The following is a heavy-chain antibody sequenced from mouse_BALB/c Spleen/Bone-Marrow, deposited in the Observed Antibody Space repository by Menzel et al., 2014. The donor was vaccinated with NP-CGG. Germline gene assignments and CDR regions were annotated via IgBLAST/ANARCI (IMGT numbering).Heavy chain of an antibody. D-gene: IGHD1-1*01. Sequence: VKLMESAAGLARPGASVKLSCKASGYIFTSYTIQWIKQRPGQGLEWIGYINPSIGYTDYNQKFKDKTTLTADKSSSTTYMQLSSLTSEDSAVYYCAREGTYYAYFDYWGQGSTLTVSS. V-gene: IGHV1-4*02. CDR3: AREGTYYAYFDY. J-gene: IGHJ2*01. CDR1: GYIFTSYT. CDR2: INPSIGYT.